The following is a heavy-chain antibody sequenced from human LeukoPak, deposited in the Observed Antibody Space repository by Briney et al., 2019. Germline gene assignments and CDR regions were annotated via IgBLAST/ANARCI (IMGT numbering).Heavy chain of an antibody. J-gene: IGHJ6*01. CDR1: GFTLSSYA. Sequence: GGSLRLSCAASGFTLSSYAMHWVRQAPGKGLEWVTVISNDGKDKKYADSVKGRFAISRDNSKDTLYLQMNSLRAEDTAVYYCAKDGVVLTDYYYGMDVWGQGTTVTVSS. CDR2: ISNDGKDK. CDR3: AKDGVVLTDYYYGMDV. D-gene: IGHD3-3*01. V-gene: IGHV3-30*18.